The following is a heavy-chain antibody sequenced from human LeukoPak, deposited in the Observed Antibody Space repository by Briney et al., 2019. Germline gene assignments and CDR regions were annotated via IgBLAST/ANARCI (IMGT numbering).Heavy chain of an antibody. CDR1: GFTFSSYG. CDR2: IRYDGSNK. D-gene: IGHD6-6*01. V-gene: IGHV3-30*02. Sequence: GGSLRLSCVASGFTFSSYGMHWVRQAPGKGLEWVAFIRYDGSNKYYADSVEGRFTISRDNSKNMLYLQMNSLRAEDTAVYYCAKGRIAARPPPLDWGQGTLVTVSS. CDR3: AKGRIAARPPPLD. J-gene: IGHJ4*02.